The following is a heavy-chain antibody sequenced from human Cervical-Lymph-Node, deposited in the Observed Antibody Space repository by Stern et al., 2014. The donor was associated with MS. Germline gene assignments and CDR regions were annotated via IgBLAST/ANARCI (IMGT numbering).Heavy chain of an antibody. V-gene: IGHV5-51*01. CDR2: IYPGDSET. D-gene: IGHD1-14*01. CDR1: GFKFSIYW. J-gene: IGHJ4*02. Sequence: EVQLVQSGAELIRPGESLKLSCKGSGFKFSIYWIAWVRQMPGNGLEWMGIIYPGDSETRYSPAFQGQVTMSADKSTSTAYLQWSSLNASDTAMYFCARQTTAWASDVWGQGTLVTVSS. CDR3: ARQTTAWASDV.